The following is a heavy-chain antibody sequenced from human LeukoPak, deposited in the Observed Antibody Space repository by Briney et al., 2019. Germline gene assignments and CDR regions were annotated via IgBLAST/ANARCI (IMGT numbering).Heavy chain of an antibody. J-gene: IGHJ6*04. CDR3: AREGAGDGMDV. CDR1: GGSISSGGSS. Sequence: SQTLSLTCAVSGGSISSGGSSWSWIRQPPGKGLEWIGYIYHSGSTYYNPSLKSRVTISVDRSKNQFSLKLSSVTAADTAVYYCAREGAGDGMDVWGKGTTVTVSS. V-gene: IGHV4-30-2*01. CDR2: IYHSGST.